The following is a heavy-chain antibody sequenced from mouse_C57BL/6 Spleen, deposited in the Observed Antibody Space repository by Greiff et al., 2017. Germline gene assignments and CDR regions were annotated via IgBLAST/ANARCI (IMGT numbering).Heavy chain of an antibody. D-gene: IGHD2-4*01. J-gene: IGHJ3*01. Sequence: VKLMESGPGLVQPSQSLSITCTVSGFSLTSYGVHWVRQSPGKGLEWLGVIWSGGSTDYNAAFISRLSISKDNSKSQVFFKMNSLQADDTAIYYCARPFDYDDAFFAYWGQGTLVTVSA. CDR1: GFSLTSYG. CDR3: ARPFDYDDAFFAY. CDR2: IWSGGST. V-gene: IGHV2-2*01.